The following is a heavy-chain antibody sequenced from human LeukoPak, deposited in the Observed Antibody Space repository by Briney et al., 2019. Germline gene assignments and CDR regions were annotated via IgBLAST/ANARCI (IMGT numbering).Heavy chain of an antibody. CDR1: GGSLSCGVYY. V-gene: IGHV4-30-4*08. D-gene: IGHD4-17*01. CDR2: IYYSGST. J-gene: IGHJ3*02. CDR3: ARIATVCDAFDI. Sequence: SEALSLTCIVSGGSLSCGVYYWSWIRQPPGKGLEWIGYIYYSGSTYYNPSLKSRVTLSVDTSKNQFTLKLSSVTAADTAVYYGARIATVCDAFDIWSQGTMVTVSS.